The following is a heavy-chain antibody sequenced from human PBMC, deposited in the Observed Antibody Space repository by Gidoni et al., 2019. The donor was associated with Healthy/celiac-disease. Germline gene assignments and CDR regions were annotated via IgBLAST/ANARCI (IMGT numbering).Heavy chain of an antibody. D-gene: IGHD2-2*03. CDR2: INHSGST. CDR1: GGSFRGYY. CDR3: ARAGYCSSTSCYAFLPTNLHFDY. Sequence: QVQLQQCGAGLLKPSATLSLTCAVYGGSFRGYYWIWIRQPPGKGLEWIGEINHSGSTNYNPSLKSRVTISVDTSKNQFSLKLSSVTAADTAVYYCARAGYCSSTSCYAFLPTNLHFDYWGQGTLVTVSS. V-gene: IGHV4-34*01. J-gene: IGHJ4*02.